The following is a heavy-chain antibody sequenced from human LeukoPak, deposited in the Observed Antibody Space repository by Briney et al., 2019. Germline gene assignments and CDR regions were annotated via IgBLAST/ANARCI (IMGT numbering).Heavy chain of an antibody. CDR3: ARDGYTYGSFDY. D-gene: IGHD5-18*01. CDR1: GGSISSSSYF. J-gene: IGHJ4*02. CDR2: IYYSGST. Sequence: SETLSLTCSVSGGSISSSSYFWGWIRQPPGKGLEWIGSIYYSGSTYSNPSLKSRVTISVDTSKSQFSLKLRSVTAADTAVYYCARDGYTYGSFDYWGQGTLVTASS. V-gene: IGHV4-39*01.